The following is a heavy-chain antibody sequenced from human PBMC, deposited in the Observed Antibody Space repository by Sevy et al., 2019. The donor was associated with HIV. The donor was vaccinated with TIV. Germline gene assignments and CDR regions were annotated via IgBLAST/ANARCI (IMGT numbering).Heavy chain of an antibody. CDR3: AQETVGRFAS. CDR1: GFTFSAYW. D-gene: IGHD3-16*01. V-gene: IGHV3-7*01. Sequence: GGSLRLSCAASGFTFSAYWMNWVRQAPGKGLEWVANIKSDGSDKHYVDPVEGRFTISRDNAKNSLYLQMNSLRVEDTAVYYCAQETVGRFASCGQGTLVTVSS. J-gene: IGHJ5*01. CDR2: IKSDGSDK.